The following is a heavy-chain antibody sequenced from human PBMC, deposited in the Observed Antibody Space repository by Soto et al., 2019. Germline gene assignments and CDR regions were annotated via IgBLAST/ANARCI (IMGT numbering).Heavy chain of an antibody. CDR3: ARTSYDSGGTPAAH. CDR2: IYYSGST. J-gene: IGHJ4*02. CDR1: GGSISSGGYY. D-gene: IGHD3-22*01. Sequence: QVQLQESGPGLVKPSQTLSLTCTVSGGSISSGGYYWSWIRQHPGKGLEWIGYIYYSGSTYYNPSLKMRVTISVDPSKNPFSLKLGSVPAAAAAVYYCARTSYDSGGTPAAHWCQGCLVTVSS. V-gene: IGHV4-31*03.